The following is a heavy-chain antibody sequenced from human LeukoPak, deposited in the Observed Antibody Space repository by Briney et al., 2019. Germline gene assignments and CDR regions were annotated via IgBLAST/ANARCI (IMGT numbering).Heavy chain of an antibody. CDR2: ISNTGSII. D-gene: IGHD1-26*01. J-gene: IGHJ4*02. Sequence: GGSLRLSCAASGFTFSDFYMSWIRQAPGKGLEWVSSISNTGSIIYYADSVKGRFTISRDNAESSLYLQMNSLRAEDTAVYYCATRSEWELFFDYWGQGTLVTVSS. CDR3: ATRSEWELFFDY. V-gene: IGHV3-11*04. CDR1: GFTFSDFY.